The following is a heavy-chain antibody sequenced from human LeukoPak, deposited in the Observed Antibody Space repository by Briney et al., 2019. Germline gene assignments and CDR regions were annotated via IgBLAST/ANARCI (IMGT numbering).Heavy chain of an antibody. Sequence: ASVKVSCKASGYTFTSYGISWVRQAPGQGLEWMGCISAYNGNTNYAQKLQGRVTMTTDTTTSTAYMELRSLRADDTAVYYCARVGTNIAAAGTRDPVFDYWGQGTLVTVSS. J-gene: IGHJ4*02. CDR1: GYTFTSYG. CDR2: ISAYNGNT. V-gene: IGHV1-18*01. D-gene: IGHD6-13*01. CDR3: ARVGTNIAAAGTRDPVFDY.